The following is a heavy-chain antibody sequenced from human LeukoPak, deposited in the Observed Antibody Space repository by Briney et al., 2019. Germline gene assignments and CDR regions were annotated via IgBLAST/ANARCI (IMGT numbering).Heavy chain of an antibody. D-gene: IGHD5-18*01. CDR1: VSTFTGYY. Sequence: ASVKVSCKASVSTFTGYYMHWVRQAPGQGLEWMGWISGYNGDAIYAQKLQGRVTLTTDTPTTTAYMELRSLKFDDTAVYYCARDDRSVDTAMSFQRWGQGTLVTVSS. V-gene: IGHV1-18*04. CDR2: ISGYNGDA. CDR3: ARDDRSVDTAMSFQR. J-gene: IGHJ1*01.